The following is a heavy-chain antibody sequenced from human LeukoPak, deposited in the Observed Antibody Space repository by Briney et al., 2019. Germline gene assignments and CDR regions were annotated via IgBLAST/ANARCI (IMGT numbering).Heavy chain of an antibody. D-gene: IGHD3-10*01. J-gene: IGHJ3*02. CDR1: GFTFSSYV. V-gene: IGHV3-64D*09. Sequence: PGGSLRLSCSASGFTFSSYVMHWVRQAPGKGLEYVSAISSNGGRTYYADSVKNRFNISRDNSKNTLYLQMRSLRPEDTAVYYCVTDWGVITNDAFDIWGQGTMVTISS. CDR2: ISSNGGRT. CDR3: VTDWGVITNDAFDI.